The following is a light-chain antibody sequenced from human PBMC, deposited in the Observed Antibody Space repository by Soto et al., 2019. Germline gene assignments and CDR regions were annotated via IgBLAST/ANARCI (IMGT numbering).Light chain of an antibody. CDR3: SSYTSSSKV. V-gene: IGLV2-14*01. CDR1: SSDVGGYNY. CDR2: DVS. Sequence: QSALTQPASVSGSPGQSITISRTGTSSDVGGYNYVSWYQQHPGKAPKLMIYDVSNRPSGVSNRFSGSKSGNTASLTISGLQAEDEADYYCSSYTSSSKVFGTGTKLTVL. J-gene: IGLJ1*01.